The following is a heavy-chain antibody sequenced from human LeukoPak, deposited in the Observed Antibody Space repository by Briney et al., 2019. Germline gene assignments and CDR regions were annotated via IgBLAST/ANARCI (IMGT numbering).Heavy chain of an antibody. D-gene: IGHD1-26*01. V-gene: IGHV1-2*06. CDR2: INPNSGGT. J-gene: IGHJ4*02. Sequence: ASVKVSCKASGYTFTGYYMHWVRQAPGQGLEWMGRINPNSGGTNYAQKFQGRVTMTRGTSISTAYMELSRLRSDDTAVYYCARDRRGSYYVFDYWGQGTLVTVSS. CDR1: GYTFTGYY. CDR3: ARDRRGSYYVFDY.